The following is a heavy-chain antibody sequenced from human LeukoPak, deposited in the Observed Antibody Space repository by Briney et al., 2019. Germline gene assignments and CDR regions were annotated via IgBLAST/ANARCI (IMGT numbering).Heavy chain of an antibody. J-gene: IGHJ5*02. CDR2: FSASGNS. CDR3: ARDPHWKEMVRGPSSSYWFDP. CDR1: GDSISSDDYY. Sequence: SQTLSLTCTVSGDSISSDDYYWSWIRQPAEKGLEWIGRFSASGNSNYNPSLKSRLTISVDRSKNQFSLKLSSVTAADTAVYYCARDPHWKEMVRGPSSSYWFDPWGQGTLVTVSS. D-gene: IGHD3-10*01. V-gene: IGHV4-61*02.